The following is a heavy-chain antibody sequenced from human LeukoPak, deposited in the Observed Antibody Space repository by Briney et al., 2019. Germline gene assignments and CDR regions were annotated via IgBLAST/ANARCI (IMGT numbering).Heavy chain of an antibody. V-gene: IGHV3-33*01. Sequence: PGRSLRLSCAASGFTFSSYGMHWVRQAPGKGLEWVAFIWSDGSNQYYVDSVKGRFTISRDNSKNTLYLQMNSLTAEDTAVYYCTRLFGSGYQDYWGQGTLVTVSS. CDR2: IWSDGSNQ. J-gene: IGHJ4*02. D-gene: IGHD3-22*01. CDR3: TRLFGSGYQDY. CDR1: GFTFSSYG.